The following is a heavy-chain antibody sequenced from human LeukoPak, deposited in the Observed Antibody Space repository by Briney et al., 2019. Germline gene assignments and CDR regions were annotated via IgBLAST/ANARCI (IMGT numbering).Heavy chain of an antibody. CDR3: ARFEVESQAWFDP. J-gene: IGHJ5*02. D-gene: IGHD2-2*01. Sequence: ASVKVSCKASGGTFSSYAISWVRQAPGQGLEWMGGIIPIFGTANYAQKLQGRVTMTTDTSTSTAYMELRSLRSDDTAVYYCARFEVESQAWFDPWGQGTLVTVSS. V-gene: IGHV1-69*05. CDR1: GGTFSSYA. CDR2: IIPIFGTA.